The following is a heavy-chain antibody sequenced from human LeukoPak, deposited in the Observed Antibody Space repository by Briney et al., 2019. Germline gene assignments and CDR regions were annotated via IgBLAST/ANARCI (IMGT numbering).Heavy chain of an antibody. V-gene: IGHV3-21*01. CDR1: GFTFSSYY. CDR2: ISSSSIYI. J-gene: IGHJ4*02. CDR3: ARAYCSGGSCYPFDY. Sequence: GGSLRLSCAASGFTFSSYYMNWVRQAPGKGLEWVSSISSSSIYIYYEDSVKGRFTISRDTAKNSPYLQMSSLRAEDTAVYYCARAYCSGGSCYPFDYWGQGTLVTVSS. D-gene: IGHD2-15*01.